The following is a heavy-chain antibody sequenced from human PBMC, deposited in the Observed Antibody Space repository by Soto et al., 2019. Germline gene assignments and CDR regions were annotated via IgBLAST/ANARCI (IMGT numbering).Heavy chain of an antibody. Sequence: PSETLSLTCTVSGGSISSYYWSWIRQPPGKGLEWIGNIYYSGSTYYNPSLKSRVTISVDTSKNQFSLKLSSVTAADTAVYYCARRSSSLFWDYWGQGTLVTVSS. CDR1: GGSISSYY. J-gene: IGHJ4*02. D-gene: IGHD6-13*01. CDR3: ARRSSSLFWDY. V-gene: IGHV4-59*04. CDR2: IYYSGST.